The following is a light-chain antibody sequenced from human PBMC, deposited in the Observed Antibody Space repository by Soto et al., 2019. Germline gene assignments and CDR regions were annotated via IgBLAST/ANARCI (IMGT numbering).Light chain of an antibody. V-gene: IGKV3-20*01. Sequence: EIVLTQSPATLSVSPGDRATLSCXASQYIGSTIAWYQQRSGQAPRLLIFDASMRLPTAPARFSGSVSGTEFTLTSSRLEPEDFAVYYCQQYGSSPLITFGQGTRLEIK. J-gene: IGKJ5*01. CDR1: QYIGST. CDR3: QQYGSSPLIT. CDR2: DAS.